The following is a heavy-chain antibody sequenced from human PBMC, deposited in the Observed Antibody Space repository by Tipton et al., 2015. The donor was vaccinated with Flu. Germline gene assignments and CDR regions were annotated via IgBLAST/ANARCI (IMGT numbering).Heavy chain of an antibody. CDR2: LHTSWGS. Sequence: QLVQSGGGLIQPGGSLRLSCAASGFTVTSSYMSWVRQPAGKGLEWIGRLHTSWGSTYNSSLKSRVTMSFDTSKNQFSLKLSSVTAADTAVYYCARVVGQGKDYFDYWGQGTLVTVSS. CDR3: ARVVGQGKDYFDY. V-gene: IGHV4-4*07. J-gene: IGHJ4*02. CDR1: GFTVTSSY. D-gene: IGHD2-15*01.